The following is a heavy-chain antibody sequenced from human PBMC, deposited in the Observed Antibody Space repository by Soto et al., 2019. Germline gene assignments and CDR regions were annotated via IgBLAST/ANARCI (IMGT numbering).Heavy chain of an antibody. CDR1: GFTFSSYA. CDR2: ISGSGGST. CDR3: AKEVAGGSGSYYINWFDP. V-gene: IGHV3-23*01. J-gene: IGHJ5*02. Sequence: GGSLRLSCAASGFTFSSYAMSWVRQAPGKGLEWVSAISGSGGSTYYADSVKGRFTISRDNSKNTLYLQMNSLRAEDTAVYYCAKEVAGGSGSYYINWFDPWGQGTLVTVSS. D-gene: IGHD3-10*01.